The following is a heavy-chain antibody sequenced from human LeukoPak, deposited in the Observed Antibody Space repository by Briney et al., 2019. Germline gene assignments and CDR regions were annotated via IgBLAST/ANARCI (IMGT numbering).Heavy chain of an antibody. D-gene: IGHD3-10*01. CDR2: VDPEDGET. V-gene: IGHV1-69-2*01. Sequence: ASVKISCKVSGYTFTDYYMHWVQQAPGKGREWMGHVDPEDGETIYAEKFQGRVTITADTSTDTAYMELSSLRSEDTAVYYCARAARGAFDIWGQGTMVTVSS. CDR1: GYTFTDYY. J-gene: IGHJ3*02. CDR3: ARAARGAFDI.